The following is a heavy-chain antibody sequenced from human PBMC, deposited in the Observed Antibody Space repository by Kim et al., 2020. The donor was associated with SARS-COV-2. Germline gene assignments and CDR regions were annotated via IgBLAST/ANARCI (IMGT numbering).Heavy chain of an antibody. CDR1: GGPSGQYY. CDR2: VTHIGRT. J-gene: IGHJ4*02. V-gene: IGHV4-34*01. CDR3: APIYGGYSHFDH. D-gene: IGHD4-17*01. Sequence: SETLSLTCAVYGGPSGQYYWSWIRQPPGKGLEWMAEVTHIGRTHYNPSLMSRATRSIDMSKNQFSLTLRSVTAADTATYDCAPIYGGYSHFDHLGQGTLV.